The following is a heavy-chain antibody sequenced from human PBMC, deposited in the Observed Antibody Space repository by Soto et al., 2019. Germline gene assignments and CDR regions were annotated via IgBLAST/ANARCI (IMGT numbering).Heavy chain of an antibody. Sequence: GGSLRLSCAASGFTFSSYGMHWVRQAPGKGLEWMAVISYDGSNKYYADSVKGRFTISRDNSKNTLYLQMNSLRAEDTAVYYCAKAYYDFWSGYYLLFDYWGQGTLVTVSS. D-gene: IGHD3-3*01. V-gene: IGHV3-30*18. J-gene: IGHJ4*02. CDR1: GFTFSSYG. CDR3: AKAYYDFWSGYYLLFDY. CDR2: ISYDGSNK.